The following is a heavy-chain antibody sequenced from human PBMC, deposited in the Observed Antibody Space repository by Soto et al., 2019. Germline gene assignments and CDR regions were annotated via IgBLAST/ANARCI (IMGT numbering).Heavy chain of an antibody. D-gene: IGHD3-22*01. CDR1: GGSISSYY. CDR3: ARVTNYYDSSGYLYNWFDP. CDR2: IYYSGST. J-gene: IGHJ5*02. Sequence: PSETLSLTCTVSGGSISSYYWSWIRQPPGKGLEWIGYIYYSGSTNYNPSLKSRVTISVDTSKNQFSLKLSSVTAADTAVYYCARVTNYYDSSGYLYNWFDPWGQGTLVTV. V-gene: IGHV4-59*01.